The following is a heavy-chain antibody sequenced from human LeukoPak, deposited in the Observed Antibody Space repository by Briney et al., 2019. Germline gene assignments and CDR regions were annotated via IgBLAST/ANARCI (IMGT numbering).Heavy chain of an antibody. D-gene: IGHD4-17*01. Sequence: GGSLRLSCAVSGFTFSSYGMHWVRQAPGKGLEWVAVISYDGSNKYYADSVKGRFTISRDNSKNTLYLQMNSLRAEDTAVYYCAKDREDGDYGELDYWGQGTLVTVSS. CDR2: ISYDGSNK. CDR1: GFTFSSYG. CDR3: AKDREDGDYGELDY. J-gene: IGHJ4*02. V-gene: IGHV3-30*18.